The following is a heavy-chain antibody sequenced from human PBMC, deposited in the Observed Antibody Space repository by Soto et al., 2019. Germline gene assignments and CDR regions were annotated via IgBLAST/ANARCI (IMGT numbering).Heavy chain of an antibody. CDR2: IYSGGST. V-gene: IGHV3-53*04. CDR1: GFSVSGGY. D-gene: IGHD2-21*02. J-gene: IGHJ3*02. Sequence: EVQLVESGGDLVQPGGSLRLSCVASGFSVSGGYMNWVRQSRGKGPEWVSVIYSGGSTYQADSVKGRFTISRDDYKNTLYLQMNSLRPEDTAVYYCARANDFNAFDIWGPGTRVTVSS. CDR3: ARANDFNAFDI.